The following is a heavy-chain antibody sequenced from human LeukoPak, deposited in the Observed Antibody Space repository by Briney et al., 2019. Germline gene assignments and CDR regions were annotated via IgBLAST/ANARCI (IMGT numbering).Heavy chain of an antibody. CDR2: IDSSGNII. Sequence: PGGSLRLSCAASGITFSSYEMNWVRQAPGKGLEWVSYIDSSGNIIHYADSVKGRFTISRDNSKNTVYLQMNSLRAEETALYYCAKSHITMMFDIWGQGTMVTVSS. J-gene: IGHJ3*02. CDR1: GITFSSYE. D-gene: IGHD3-22*01. V-gene: IGHV3-48*03. CDR3: AKSHITMMFDI.